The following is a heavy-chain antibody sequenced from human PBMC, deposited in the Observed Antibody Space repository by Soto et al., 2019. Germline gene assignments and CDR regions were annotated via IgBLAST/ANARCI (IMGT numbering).Heavy chain of an antibody. V-gene: IGHV3-30-3*01. J-gene: IGHJ4*02. Sequence: GGSLRLSCAASGFTFSSYAMHWVRQAPGKGLEWVAVISYDGSNKYYADSVKGRFTISRDNSKNTLYLQMNSLRAEDTAVYYCARVLGVVAARASSLGYWGQGTLVTVSS. CDR1: GFTFSSYA. CDR3: ARVLGVVAARASSLGY. CDR2: ISYDGSNK. D-gene: IGHD2-15*01.